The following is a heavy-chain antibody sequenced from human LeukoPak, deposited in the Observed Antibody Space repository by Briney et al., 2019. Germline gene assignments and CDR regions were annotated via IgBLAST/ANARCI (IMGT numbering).Heavy chain of an antibody. Sequence: GGSLRLSCAASGFTFSAYAMHWVRQAPGKGLEWVTFISPDGSNKYYADSVKGRFTISRDSSKDTLYLQMNSLRAEDTAVYYCARDRGYYDSSGYYYKGYFDYWGQGTLVTVSS. D-gene: IGHD3-22*01. CDR3: ARDRGYYDSSGYYYKGYFDY. CDR1: GFTFSAYA. V-gene: IGHV3-30*04. CDR2: ISPDGSNK. J-gene: IGHJ4*02.